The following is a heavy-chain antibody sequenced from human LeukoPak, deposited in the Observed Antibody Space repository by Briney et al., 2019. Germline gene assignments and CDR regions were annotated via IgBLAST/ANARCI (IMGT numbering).Heavy chain of an antibody. D-gene: IGHD3-16*01. Sequence: GGSLRLSCAASGFTFSSYSMNWVRQAPGKGLEWVSSISSSRSYIYYADSVKGRFTISRDNAKNSLYLQMNSLRAEDTAVYYCARDHAITFGGVTVGDAFDIWGQGTMVTVSS. V-gene: IGHV3-21*01. J-gene: IGHJ3*02. CDR1: GFTFSSYS. CDR3: ARDHAITFGGVTVGDAFDI. CDR2: ISSSRSYI.